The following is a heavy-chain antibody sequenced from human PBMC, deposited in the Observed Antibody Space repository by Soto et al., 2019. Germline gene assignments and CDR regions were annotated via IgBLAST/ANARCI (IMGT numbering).Heavy chain of an antibody. CDR2: IYYSGST. J-gene: IGHJ4*02. V-gene: IGHV4-59*01. D-gene: IGHD4-17*01. Sequence: QVQLQESGPGLVKPSETLSLTCTVSGGSISSYYWSWIRQPPGKGLEWIGYIYYSGSTNYNPSLKSRVTISVDPSKNQFSLKLSSVTAADTAVYYCVRAYGDYVFDYWGQGTLVTVSS. CDR1: GGSISSYY. CDR3: VRAYGDYVFDY.